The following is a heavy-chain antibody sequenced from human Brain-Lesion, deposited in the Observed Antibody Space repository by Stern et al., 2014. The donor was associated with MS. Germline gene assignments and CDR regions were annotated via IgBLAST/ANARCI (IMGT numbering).Heavy chain of an antibody. J-gene: IGHJ5*02. D-gene: IGHD3-3*01. CDR1: GFIFDDYA. V-gene: IGHV3-9*01. Sequence: EVQLVQSGGGLVQPGRSLRLSCAASGFIFDDYAIHWVRQDPGKGLEWVSGITSDSGTIVYADSVKGRFTISRDNAKNSLYLQMNSLRVEDTAFYYCATLDFVRPAAGRGWFDPWGQGTLVTVSS. CDR3: ATLDFVRPAAGRGWFDP. CDR2: ITSDSGTI.